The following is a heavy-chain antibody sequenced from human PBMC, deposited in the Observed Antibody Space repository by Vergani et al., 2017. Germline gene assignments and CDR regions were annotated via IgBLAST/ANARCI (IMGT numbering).Heavy chain of an antibody. CDR2: ISYDGSNK. J-gene: IGHJ6*02. D-gene: IGHD6-13*01. CDR1: GFTFSNYG. V-gene: IGHV3-30*18. CDR3: AKRGAAAGKNYYYYGMDV. Sequence: QVQLVESGGGVVQPGRSLRLSCAASGFTFSNYGMHWVRQAPGKGLEWVAVISYDGSNKYYADSVKGRFTISRDNSKNTLYLQMNSLRAEDTAVYYCAKRGAAAGKNYYYYGMDVWGQGTTVTVSS.